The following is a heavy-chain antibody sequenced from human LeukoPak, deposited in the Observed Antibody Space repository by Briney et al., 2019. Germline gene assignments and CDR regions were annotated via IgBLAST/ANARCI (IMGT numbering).Heavy chain of an antibody. CDR3: ARDYWINYGLDY. Sequence: VASVNVSCKASGGTFSSYAISWVRQAPGQGLEWMGGIIPIFGTANYAQKFQGRVTITADESTSTAYMELSSLRSEDTAVYYCARDYWINYGLDYWGQGTLVTVSS. CDR2: IIPIFGTA. D-gene: IGHD4-11*01. CDR1: GGTFSSYA. V-gene: IGHV1-69*13. J-gene: IGHJ4*02.